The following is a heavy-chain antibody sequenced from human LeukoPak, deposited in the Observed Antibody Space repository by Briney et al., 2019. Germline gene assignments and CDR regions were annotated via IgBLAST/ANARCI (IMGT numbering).Heavy chain of an antibody. J-gene: IGHJ4*02. CDR3: AGRVGATWVDY. Sequence: GGSLRLSCAASGFSFFTYAMSWVRQAPGKGLEWVSAISGRGDDTNYADSVKGRFTISRDNAKNSLYLQMNSLRAEDTAVYYCAGRVGATWVDYWGQGTLVTVSS. D-gene: IGHD1-26*01. CDR1: GFSFFTYA. CDR2: ISGRGDDT. V-gene: IGHV3-23*01.